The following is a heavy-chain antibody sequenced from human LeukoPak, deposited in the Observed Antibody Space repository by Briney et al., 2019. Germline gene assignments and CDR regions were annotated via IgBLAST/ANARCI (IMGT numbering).Heavy chain of an antibody. D-gene: IGHD2-15*01. CDR2: IYYSGST. CDR1: GGSISSSSYY. Sequence: SETLSLTCTVSGGSISSSSYYWGWIRQPPGKGLEWIGSIYYSGSTYYNPSLKSRVTISVDTSKNQFSLKLSSVTAADTAVYYCARQSRRCSGGSCYLRYWGQGTLVTVSS. J-gene: IGHJ4*02. CDR3: ARQSRRCSGGSCYLRY. V-gene: IGHV4-39*01.